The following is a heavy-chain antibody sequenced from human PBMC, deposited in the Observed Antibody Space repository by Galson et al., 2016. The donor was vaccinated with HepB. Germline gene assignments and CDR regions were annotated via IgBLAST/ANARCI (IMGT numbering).Heavy chain of an antibody. J-gene: IGHJ3*02. D-gene: IGHD2-21*01. Sequence: TLSLTCTVSGGSINSATFFWSWIRQPAGKELEWIGRIYSNGNTNYNPSLESRLTISIDTSNNQFSLKLNSVTAGDTAVYFCASHCGGDCYNNLADAFDIWGRGTMVTVSS. CDR1: GGSINSATFF. CDR3: ASHCGGDCYNNLADAFDI. CDR2: IYSNGNT. V-gene: IGHV4-61*02.